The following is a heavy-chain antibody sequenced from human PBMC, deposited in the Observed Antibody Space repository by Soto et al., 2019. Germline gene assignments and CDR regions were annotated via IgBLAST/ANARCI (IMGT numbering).Heavy chain of an antibody. J-gene: IGHJ6*02. Sequence: PSETLSLTCAVSGGSISTSNWWSWVRQPPGKGLEWIGEVYRTGSTNYNPSLKSRVTISVDTSKNQFSLKLSSVTAADTAVYYCARAGQLYYYGMDVWGQGTTVTVSS. CDR1: GGSISTSNW. CDR3: ARAGQLYYYGMDV. D-gene: IGHD6-13*01. CDR2: VYRTGST. V-gene: IGHV4-4*02.